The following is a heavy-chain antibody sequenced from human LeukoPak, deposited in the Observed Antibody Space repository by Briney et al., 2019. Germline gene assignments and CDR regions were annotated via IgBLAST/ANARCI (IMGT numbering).Heavy chain of an antibody. CDR1: GYTFTSYD. Sequence: ASVKVSCKASGYTFTSYDINWVRQATGQGLEWMRWMNPNSGNTGYAQKFQGRVTITRNTSISTAYMELSSLRSEDTAVYYCARLSLSCSSTSCYEWFDPWGQGTLVTVSS. V-gene: IGHV1-8*03. CDR3: ARLSLSCSSTSCYEWFDP. D-gene: IGHD2-2*01. CDR2: MNPNSGNT. J-gene: IGHJ5*02.